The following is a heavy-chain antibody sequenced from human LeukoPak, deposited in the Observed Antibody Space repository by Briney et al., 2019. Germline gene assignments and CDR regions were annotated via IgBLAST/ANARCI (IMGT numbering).Heavy chain of an antibody. D-gene: IGHD3-9*01. CDR1: GFTFSLYA. Sequence: GGSLRLSCAASGFTFSLYAMSWVRQAPGKGLEWVSAITGSGASTYYANSVKGRFTVSRDNSKNTLYLQMNSLRAEDTAVYYCTTNYDILTGYYLGYFDYWGQGTLVTVSS. CDR2: ITGSGAST. CDR3: TTNYDILTGYYLGYFDY. V-gene: IGHV3-23*01. J-gene: IGHJ4*02.